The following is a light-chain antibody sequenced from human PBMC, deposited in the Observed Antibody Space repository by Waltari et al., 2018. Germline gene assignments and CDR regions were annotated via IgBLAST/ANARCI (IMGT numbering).Light chain of an antibody. CDR2: KAN. Sequence: QTVVTQEPSLSVSPGGTVTLTCALSSGSVSSTSSATWYRQTPGQAPRTLVYKANSRSFGVPDRFSGSVLGNKAALTITGAQADDESDYFCSLYMGSGIWVFGGGTKLTVL. J-gene: IGLJ3*02. V-gene: IGLV8-61*01. CDR3: SLYMGSGIWV. CDR1: SGSVSSTSS.